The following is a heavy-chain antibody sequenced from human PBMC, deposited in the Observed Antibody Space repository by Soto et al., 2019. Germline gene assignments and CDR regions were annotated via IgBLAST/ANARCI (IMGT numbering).Heavy chain of an antibody. CDR3: ARGESYDSSGYFDP. J-gene: IGHJ5*02. V-gene: IGHV4-30-4*01. D-gene: IGHD3-22*01. CDR2: IYYSGST. CDR1: GGSISSGDYY. Sequence: TLSLTCTVSGGSISSGDYYWSWIRQPPGKGLEWIGYIYYSGSTYYNPSLKSRVTISVDTSKNQFSLRLSSVTAADTAVYYCARGESYDSSGYFDPWGQGTLVTVSS.